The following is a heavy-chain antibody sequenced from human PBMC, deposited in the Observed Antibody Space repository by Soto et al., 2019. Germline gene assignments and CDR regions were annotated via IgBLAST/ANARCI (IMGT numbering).Heavy chain of an antibody. CDR3: ASAPTGYYFDC. V-gene: IGHV4-59*01. CDR1: GGSISSYY. D-gene: IGHD1-1*01. Sequence: QVQLQESGPGLMKPSETLSLTCTVSGGSISSYYWSWIRQPPGKGLEWMGYIYYSGITNYNPSLRSRVPISVDTSKNQFSLKLSSVTAADTAVYYCASAPTGYYFDCWGQGTLVTVSS. J-gene: IGHJ4*02. CDR2: IYYSGIT.